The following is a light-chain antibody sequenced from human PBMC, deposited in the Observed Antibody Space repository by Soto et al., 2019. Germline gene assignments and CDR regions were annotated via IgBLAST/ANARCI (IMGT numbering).Light chain of an antibody. J-gene: IGLJ7*01. CDR3: SSYTSSSTVV. CDR1: SSDVGGYKY. V-gene: IGLV2-14*03. Sequence: QSVLTQPASVSGSPGQSITISCTGTSSDVGGYKYVSWYQHHPGKAPKLIIYDVSNRPSGVSNRFSGSKSGNTASLTIFGLQAEDEADYHCSSYTSSSTVVFGGGTQLTVL. CDR2: DVS.